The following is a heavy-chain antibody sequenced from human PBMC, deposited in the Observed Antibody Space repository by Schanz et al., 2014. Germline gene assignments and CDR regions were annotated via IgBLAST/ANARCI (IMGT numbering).Heavy chain of an antibody. CDR1: GGSIRNYY. CDR3: ARLNYDSSGYPYYYGMDV. Sequence: QVQLQESGPGLVKPSETLSLTCSVSGGSIRNYYWNWIRQPPGKGVEWIGYIHYSGSTNYNPSLESGAAMSVDPSKNQSSWKRSSVTAADTAVYYCARLNYDSSGYPYYYGMDVWGQGTTVTVSS. D-gene: IGHD3-22*01. V-gene: IGHV4-59*08. J-gene: IGHJ6*02. CDR2: IHYSGST.